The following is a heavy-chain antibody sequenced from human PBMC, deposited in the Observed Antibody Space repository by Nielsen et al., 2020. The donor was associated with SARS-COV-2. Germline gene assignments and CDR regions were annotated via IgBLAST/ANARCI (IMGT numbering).Heavy chain of an antibody. CDR1: GDSISGSDYY. CDR2: IYYSGYT. D-gene: IGHD4-17*01. CDR3: AGDAYGDSSFYSYGLDV. Sequence: SETLSLTCSVSGDSISGSDYYWTWIRQPPGKGLEWIGYIYYSGYTSYNPSLKSRVTISVDTSENQFSLELRSVTAADTAVYYCAGDAYGDSSFYSYGLDVWGQGTTVAVSS. J-gene: IGHJ6*02. V-gene: IGHV4-30-4*01.